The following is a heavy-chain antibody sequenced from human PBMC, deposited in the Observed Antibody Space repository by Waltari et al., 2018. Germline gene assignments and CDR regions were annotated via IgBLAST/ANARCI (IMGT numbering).Heavy chain of an antibody. CDR1: GFTFSSYG. J-gene: IGHJ3*02. CDR2: IRYEGSNK. D-gene: IGHD4-17*01. Sequence: QVQLVESGGGVVQPGGSLRLSCAASGFTFSSYGMHWVRQAPGKGVEWVACIRYEGSNKYYAESVKGRFTISRDNSKNTLYLQMNSLRAEDTAVYYCAYIGDPNAFDIWGQGTMVTVSS. V-gene: IGHV3-30*02. CDR3: AYIGDPNAFDI.